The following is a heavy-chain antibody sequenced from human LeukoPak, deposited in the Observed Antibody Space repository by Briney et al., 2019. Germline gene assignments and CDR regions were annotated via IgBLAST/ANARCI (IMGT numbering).Heavy chain of an antibody. V-gene: IGHV3-23*01. D-gene: IGHD2-15*01. CDR2: ISGSGGST. CDR3: ANKRRDRGGRIYYYYGMDV. CDR1: GFTFSSYA. J-gene: IGHJ6*02. Sequence: GGSLRLSCAASGFTFSSYAMSWVRQAPGKGLEWVSAISGSGGSTYYADSVKGRFTISRDNSKNTLYLQMNSLRAEDTAVYHCANKRRDRGGRIYYYYGMDVWGQGTTVTVSS.